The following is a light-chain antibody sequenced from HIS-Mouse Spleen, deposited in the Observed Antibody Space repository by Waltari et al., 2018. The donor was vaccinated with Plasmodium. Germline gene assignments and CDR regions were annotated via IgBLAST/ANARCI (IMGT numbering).Light chain of an antibody. V-gene: IGKV1-39*01. CDR3: QQSYSTPPYT. CDR1: KSISSY. CDR2: AAP. J-gene: IGKJ2*01. Sequence: DIQMTQSPSSLSASVGARVTITCRASKSISSYLNWYQQKQGKAPKLLIYAAPSLHSGVPSRFSGSGSGTDFTLAISRLQPDDFATDYCQQSYSTPPYTFGQGTKLEIK.